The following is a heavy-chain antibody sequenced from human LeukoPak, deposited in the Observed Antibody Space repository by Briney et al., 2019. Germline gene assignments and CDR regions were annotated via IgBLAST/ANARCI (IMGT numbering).Heavy chain of an antibody. CDR2: ISASGAVP. Sequence: PGGSLRLSCAASGFRFDSFYMGWIRQVPGKGLDYIAFISASGAVPYYAESVKGRFTISRDNAKNSVSLQMNSLSADDTAVYYCARSLIVDSEDYWGQETLVTVSS. D-gene: IGHD3-22*01. J-gene: IGHJ4*02. CDR1: GFRFDSFY. CDR3: ARSLIVDSEDY. V-gene: IGHV3-11*04.